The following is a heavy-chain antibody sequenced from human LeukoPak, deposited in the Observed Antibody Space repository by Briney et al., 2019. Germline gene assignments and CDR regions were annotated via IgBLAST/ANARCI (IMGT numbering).Heavy chain of an antibody. Sequence: SETLSLTCTVSGGSISSSSYYWGWIRQPPGKGLEWIGSIYYGGSTYYNPSLKSRVTISVDTSKNQFSLKLSSVTAADTAVYYCARQHSSSWSDWFDPWGQGTLVTVSS. CDR2: IYYGGST. D-gene: IGHD6-13*01. CDR3: ARQHSSSWSDWFDP. CDR1: GGSISSSSYY. V-gene: IGHV4-39*01. J-gene: IGHJ5*02.